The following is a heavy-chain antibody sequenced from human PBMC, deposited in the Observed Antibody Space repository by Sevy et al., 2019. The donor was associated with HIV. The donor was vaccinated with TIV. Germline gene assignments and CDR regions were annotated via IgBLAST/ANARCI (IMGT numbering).Heavy chain of an antibody. D-gene: IGHD3-22*01. CDR2: IRSKASSYAT. V-gene: IGHV3-73*01. CDR3: VSLLYYYEEYNAMHV. CDR1: GFTFSGSA. Sequence: GGSLRLSCAASGFTFSGSAMHWVRQASGKGLEWIGRIRSKASSYATVYAASVKGRFTISRDDSKNTAYLQMNSLKIEDTAVYYCVSLLYYYEEYNAMHVWGQGTTVTVSS. J-gene: IGHJ6*02.